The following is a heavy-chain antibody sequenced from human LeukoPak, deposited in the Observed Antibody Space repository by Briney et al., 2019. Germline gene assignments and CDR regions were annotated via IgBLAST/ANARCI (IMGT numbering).Heavy chain of an antibody. J-gene: IGHJ3*02. CDR3: ARPSLRGSSGRGAFDI. V-gene: IGHV4-34*01. D-gene: IGHD1-26*01. Sequence: SETLSLTCAVYGGSFSGYYWSWIRQPPGKGLEWIGEINHSGSTNYNPSLKSRVTISVDTSKNQFSLKLSSVTAADTAVYYCARPSLRGSSGRGAFDIWGQGTMVTVSS. CDR1: GGSFSGYY. CDR2: INHSGST.